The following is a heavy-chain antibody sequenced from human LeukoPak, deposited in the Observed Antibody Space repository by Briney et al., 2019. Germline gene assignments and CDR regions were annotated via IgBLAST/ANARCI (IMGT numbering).Heavy chain of an antibody. Sequence: PSETLSLTCAVYGGSFSGYYWSWIRQPPGKGLEWIGEINHSGSTNYNPSLKSRVTISVDTSKNQFSPKLSSVTAADTAVYYCARLPHYYDSSGYYPTKQERDYWGQGTLVTVSS. D-gene: IGHD3-22*01. CDR3: ARLPHYYDSSGYYPTKQERDY. CDR2: INHSGST. V-gene: IGHV4-34*01. CDR1: GGSFSGYY. J-gene: IGHJ4*02.